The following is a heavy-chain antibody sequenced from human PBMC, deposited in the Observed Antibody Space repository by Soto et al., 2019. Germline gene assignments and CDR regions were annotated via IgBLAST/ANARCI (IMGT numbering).Heavy chain of an antibody. CDR3: AKASDYINTGPLDY. Sequence: PGGSLRLSCAASGLSFSNYAIHWVRQAPGKGLEWVALISHDGSDRYYGDSVKGRFTISIDNSKNTVYLQMNSLTAEDTAVYYCAKASDYINTGPLDYWGQGTLVTVSS. V-gene: IGHV3-30*18. CDR2: ISHDGSDR. D-gene: IGHD4-4*01. CDR1: GLSFSNYA. J-gene: IGHJ4*01.